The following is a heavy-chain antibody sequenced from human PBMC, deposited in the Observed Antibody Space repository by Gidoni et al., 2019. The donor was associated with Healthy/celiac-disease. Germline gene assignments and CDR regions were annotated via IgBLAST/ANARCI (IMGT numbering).Heavy chain of an antibody. Sequence: EVQLVESGGGLVQPGGSLRLSCAASGFTFSSSEMNWVRQAPGKGLEWVSYISSSGSTIYYADSVKGRFTISRDNAKNSLYLQMNSLRAEDTAVYYCARDSYYYDSSGYLDYWGQGTLVTVSS. J-gene: IGHJ4*02. CDR1: GFTFSSSE. V-gene: IGHV3-48*03. CDR2: ISSSGSTI. D-gene: IGHD3-22*01. CDR3: ARDSYYYDSSGYLDY.